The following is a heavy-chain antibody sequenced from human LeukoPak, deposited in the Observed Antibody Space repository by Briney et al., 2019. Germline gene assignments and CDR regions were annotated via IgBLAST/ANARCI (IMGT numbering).Heavy chain of an antibody. CDR2: IQTDGSST. J-gene: IGHJ4*02. CDR3: AKVAKYYYGSETYYFFEH. CDR1: GFTFSSYW. D-gene: IGHD3-10*01. Sequence: GGSLRLSCAASGFTFSSYWMRWVRQAPGKGLVWVSRIQTDGSSTNYADSVKGRFTISRDDAKNTLYLQMNSLRVEDTAVYYCAKVAKYYYGSETYYFFEHWGQGTPVTASS. V-gene: IGHV3-74*01.